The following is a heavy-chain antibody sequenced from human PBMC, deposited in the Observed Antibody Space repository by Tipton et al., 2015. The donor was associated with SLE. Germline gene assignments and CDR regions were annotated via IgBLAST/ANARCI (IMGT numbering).Heavy chain of an antibody. J-gene: IGHJ6*02. CDR3: TAGAPGGVGG. V-gene: IGHV3-66*02. Sequence: GSLRLSCVVSTFTDSFTYMTWVRRAPGKGLDWVSTIYDAGGTDYAESVTGRFSISRDTSKNSLYLQMNRLTVDDSAVYYCTAGAPGGVGGWVQGTRVTV. CDR2: IYDAGGT. CDR1: TFTDSFTY. D-gene: IGHD4/OR15-4a*01.